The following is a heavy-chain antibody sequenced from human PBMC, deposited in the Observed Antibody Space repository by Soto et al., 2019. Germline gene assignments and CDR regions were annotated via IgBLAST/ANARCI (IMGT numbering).Heavy chain of an antibody. J-gene: IGHJ4*02. CDR3: ARDSAAHGPVFDY. CDR1: GYTFNTYG. V-gene: IGHV1-18*04. Sequence: VQLVQSGAEVRKPGASVKVSCKASGYTFNTYGISWVRQAPGQGLEWMAWISTSNGDTHYAQKVQDRVSMTTDRFTSTAYMELRSLRSDDTAIYYCARDSAAHGPVFDYWGQGTLVTVST. CDR2: ISTSNGDT. D-gene: IGHD6-13*01.